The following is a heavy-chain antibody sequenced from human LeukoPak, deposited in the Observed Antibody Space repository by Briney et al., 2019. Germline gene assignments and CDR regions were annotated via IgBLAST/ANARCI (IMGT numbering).Heavy chain of an antibody. V-gene: IGHV3-74*01. D-gene: IGHD3-3*01. J-gene: IGHJ6*03. CDR2: VSYDGLTT. CDR1: GFTFSVYY. Sequence: GGSLRLSCAASGFTFSVYYMDWVRQAPGKGLVWVSRVSYDGLTTAYAESVKGRFTISRDNARNTLDLQMNSLRAEDTAVYYCARAYYDFWSGYKHPASYYYYYYMDVWGKGTTVTVSS. CDR3: ARAYYDFWSGYKHPASYYYYYYMDV.